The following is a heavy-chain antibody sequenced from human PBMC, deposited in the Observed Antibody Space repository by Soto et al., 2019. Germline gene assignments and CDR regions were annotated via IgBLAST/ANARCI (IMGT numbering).Heavy chain of an antibody. CDR3: AKVTYYYYGMHV. CDR1: GFTFSSST. Sequence: SLRLSCAASGFTFSSSTMNWVRQAPGKGLEWVSAIIDSGGYTYYADSVKGRFTISRDNSKHTLYLQMNRLRAEDTALYDCAKVTYYYYGMHVWGQGTTVTVSS. V-gene: IGHV3-23*01. D-gene: IGHD2-21*02. CDR2: IIDSGGYT. J-gene: IGHJ6*02.